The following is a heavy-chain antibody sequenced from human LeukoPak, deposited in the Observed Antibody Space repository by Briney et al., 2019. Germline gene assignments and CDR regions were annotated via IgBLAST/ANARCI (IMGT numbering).Heavy chain of an antibody. J-gene: IGHJ4*02. V-gene: IGHV1-46*01. D-gene: IGHD3-10*01. CDR2: ITPHSGAT. CDR1: GYTLSSYY. Sequence: ASVKVSCKASGYTLSSYYIHWVRQAPGQGLEWMGIITPHSGATTYAQSFQDRVTMTRDMSTGTVYVELSSLTSEDTAVYYCARDHELWSLDYWGQGTLVIVSS. CDR3: ARDHELWSLDY.